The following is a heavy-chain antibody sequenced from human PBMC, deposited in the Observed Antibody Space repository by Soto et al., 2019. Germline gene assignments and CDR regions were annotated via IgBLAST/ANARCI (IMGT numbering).Heavy chain of an antibody. CDR3: ARDKGDEYQLGGNYYYYYMDV. V-gene: IGHV4-59*01. Sequence: PSDTLSLTCTVSGGSISSYYWSWILQPPGKGLEWVGYIYYSGSTNYNPSLKSRVTISVDTSKNQFSLKLSSVTAADTAVYYCARDKGDEYQLGGNYYYYYMDVWGKGTTVTVSS. J-gene: IGHJ6*03. D-gene: IGHD2-2*01. CDR2: IYYSGST. CDR1: GGSISSYY.